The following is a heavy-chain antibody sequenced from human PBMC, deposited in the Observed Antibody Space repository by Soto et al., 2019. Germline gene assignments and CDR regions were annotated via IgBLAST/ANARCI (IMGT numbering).Heavy chain of an antibody. Sequence: SETLSLTCAVSSGSIDNVYWWSWVRQSPGKGLEWIGEINHSGSTNYNPSLKSRVTISVDTSKNQFSLKLTSVTAADTAVYYCARFKEVYCISTSCYDDWFDP. CDR1: SGSIDNVYW. CDR2: INHSGST. J-gene: IGHJ5*02. D-gene: IGHD2-2*01. V-gene: IGHV4-4*02. CDR3: ARFKEVYCISTSCYDDWFDP.